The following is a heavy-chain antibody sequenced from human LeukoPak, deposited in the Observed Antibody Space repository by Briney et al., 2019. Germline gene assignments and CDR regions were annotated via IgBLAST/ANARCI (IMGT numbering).Heavy chain of an antibody. J-gene: IGHJ5*02. D-gene: IGHD2-15*01. CDR1: GYTFTGYY. CDR3: ARDIVVVVAATPEGWFDP. Sequence: ASVKVSCKASGYTFTGYYMHWVRQAPGQGLEWMVWINPNSGGTNYAQKFQGRVTMTRDTSISTAYMELSRLRSDDTAVYYCARDIVVVVAATPEGWFDPWGQGTLVTVSS. CDR2: INPNSGGT. V-gene: IGHV1-2*02.